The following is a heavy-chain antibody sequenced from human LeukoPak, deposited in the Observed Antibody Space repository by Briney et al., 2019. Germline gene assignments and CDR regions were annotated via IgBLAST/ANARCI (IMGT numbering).Heavy chain of an antibody. CDR2: ISWNSGSI. V-gene: IGHV3-9*01. D-gene: IGHD1-26*01. CDR1: GFTFDEYA. Sequence: GGSLRLSCAASGFTFDEYAMHWVRQAPGKGLEWVSTISWNSGSIGYADSVKGRFTISRDNAKNSLYLQMNSLRAEDTALYYCARALSGSYSLSDYWGQGTLVTVSS. J-gene: IGHJ4*02. CDR3: ARALSGSYSLSDY.